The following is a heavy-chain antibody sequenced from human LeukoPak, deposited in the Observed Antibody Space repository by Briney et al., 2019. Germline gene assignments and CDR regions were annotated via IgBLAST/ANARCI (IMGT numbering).Heavy chain of an antibody. D-gene: IGHD3-22*01. J-gene: IGHJ4*02. V-gene: IGHV1-69*05. Sequence: SVKVSCKASGGTFSSYAISWVRQAPGQGLEWMGGIIPIFGTANYAQKFQGRVTITTDESTSTAYMELSSLRSEDTAVYYCARDLYDSSGYRHFDYWGQGTLVTVSS. CDR2: IIPIFGTA. CDR1: GGTFSSYA. CDR3: ARDLYDSSGYRHFDY.